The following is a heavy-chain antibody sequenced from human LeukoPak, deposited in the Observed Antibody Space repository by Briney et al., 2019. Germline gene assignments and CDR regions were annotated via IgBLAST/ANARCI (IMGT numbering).Heavy chain of an antibody. V-gene: IGHV1-18*01. CDR3: AREANGGYGFDY. D-gene: IGHD5-12*01. J-gene: IGHJ4*02. Sequence: ASVKVSCKASGYIFTNHYMHWVRQAPGQGLEWMGWISGYTGNSNYAQKFQGRVTMTTETSTNTVYMQLRSLTSDDTPVYYCAREANGGYGFDYWGQGTVVTVSS. CDR1: GYIFTNHY. CDR2: ISGYTGNS.